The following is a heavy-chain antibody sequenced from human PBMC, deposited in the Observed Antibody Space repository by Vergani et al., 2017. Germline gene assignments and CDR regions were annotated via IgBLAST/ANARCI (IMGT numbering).Heavy chain of an antibody. V-gene: IGHV1-69*14. CDR2: IIPIFGTA. Sequence: QVQLVQSGAEVKKPGSSVKVSCKASGGPFSSYAISWVRQAPGQGLEWMGRIIPIFGTANYAQKFQGRVTITADKSTSTAYMELSSLRSEDTAVYYCSSERCSGTSCPLDYWGQGTLVTVSS. J-gene: IGHJ4*02. CDR3: SSERCSGTSCPLDY. CDR1: GGPFSSYA. D-gene: IGHD2-2*01.